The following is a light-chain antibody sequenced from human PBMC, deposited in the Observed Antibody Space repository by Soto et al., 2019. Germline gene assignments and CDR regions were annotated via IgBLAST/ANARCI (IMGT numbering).Light chain of an antibody. CDR3: QQYGSSPRT. J-gene: IGKJ1*01. CDR1: QNIGSN. CDR2: GAS. V-gene: IGKV3-20*01. Sequence: EVVMTQSPATLSASPGERVILSCRASQNIGSNLAWYQQRPGQAPRLLMYGASTRATETPARFSGSGSATDFTLTISRLEPEDFAVYYCQQYGSSPRTFGQGTKVDIK.